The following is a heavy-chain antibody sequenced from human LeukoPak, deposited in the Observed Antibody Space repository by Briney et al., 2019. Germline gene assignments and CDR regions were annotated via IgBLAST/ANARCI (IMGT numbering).Heavy chain of an antibody. J-gene: IGHJ4*02. D-gene: IGHD5-24*01. Sequence: PGRSLRLSCAASGFTFSNYALHWVRQAPGNGLEWVAIVSHDGRNQYYAESVKGRFTISRDSSKNTVSLQMNSLTAGDSALYYCGRDPSARVTIDFWGQGTLVTVSS. CDR3: GRDPSARVTIDF. V-gene: IGHV3-30*04. CDR2: VSHDGRNQ. CDR1: GFTFSNYA.